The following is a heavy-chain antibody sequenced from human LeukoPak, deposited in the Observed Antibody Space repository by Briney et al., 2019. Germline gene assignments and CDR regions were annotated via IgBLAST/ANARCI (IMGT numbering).Heavy chain of an antibody. Sequence: SETLSLTCTVSGGSIISYYWSWIRQPPGEELEWIGYIYYSGSTNYNPSLKSRVTISVDTSKNQFSLKLSSVTAADTAVYYCARVRSSGYPPPPAFDYWGQGTLVTVSS. J-gene: IGHJ4*02. CDR1: GGSIISYY. D-gene: IGHD3-22*01. V-gene: IGHV4-59*01. CDR2: IYYSGST. CDR3: ARVRSSGYPPPPAFDY.